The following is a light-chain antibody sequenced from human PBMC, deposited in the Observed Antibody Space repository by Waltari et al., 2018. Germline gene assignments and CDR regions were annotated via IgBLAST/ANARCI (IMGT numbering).Light chain of an antibody. CDR1: QSISSY. J-gene: IGKJ2*01. CDR3: QQYNSHSHT. Sequence: DIQMTQTPTCLSASVGARGTITCRASQSISSYLNWYQQKPWKAPKLPIYKASTLQMGVPSRFSGSGSGTEFTLTISSLQPDEFATYYCQQYNSHSHTFGRGTKLEIK. CDR2: KAS. V-gene: IGKV1-5*03.